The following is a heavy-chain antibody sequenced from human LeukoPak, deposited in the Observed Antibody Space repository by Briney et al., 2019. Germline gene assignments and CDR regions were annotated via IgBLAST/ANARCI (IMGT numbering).Heavy chain of an antibody. V-gene: IGHV3-33*05. D-gene: IGHD3-3*01. CDR3: ARDHHDFWSGYYPFDY. CDR2: ISYDGSNK. CDR1: GFTFNTHG. Sequence: GGSLRLSCAASGFTFNTHGMHWVRQAPGKGLEWVAVISYDGSNKYYADSVKGRFTISRDNAKNSLYLQMNSLRAEDTAVYYCARDHHDFWSGYYPFDYWGQGTLVTVSS. J-gene: IGHJ4*02.